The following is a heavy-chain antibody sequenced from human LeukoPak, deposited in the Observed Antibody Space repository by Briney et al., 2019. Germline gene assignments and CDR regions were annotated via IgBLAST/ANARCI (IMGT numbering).Heavy chain of an antibody. V-gene: IGHV4-39*01. CDR1: GGSISIISSSTYY. CDR2: LYYGENS. Sequence: SETLSLTCTVSGGSISIISSSTYYWGWIPQAPAKGLEWIGSLYYGENSHYNPSLKSRATLSVDTSNNQFSLKLTSVTAADAAVYFCARQLPTAAADTRGYFDYWGQGTVVTVSS. J-gene: IGHJ4*02. D-gene: IGHD6-25*01. CDR3: ARQLPTAAADTRGYFDY.